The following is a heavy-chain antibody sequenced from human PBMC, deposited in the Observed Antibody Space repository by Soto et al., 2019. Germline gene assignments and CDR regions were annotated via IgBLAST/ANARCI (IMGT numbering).Heavy chain of an antibody. CDR1: GGSISSYS. Sequence: PSETLSLTCTVSGGSISSYSWTWIRQPPGEGLEWIGYIYNSGSTSYNPSLKSRVTISADTSKNQFSLKLTSVTAADTAVYYCARQGYYFWSGRLRYYGMDVWDQGTTVTVSS. D-gene: IGHD3-3*01. CDR3: ARQGYYFWSGRLRYYGMDV. V-gene: IGHV4-59*01. J-gene: IGHJ6*02. CDR2: IYNSGST.